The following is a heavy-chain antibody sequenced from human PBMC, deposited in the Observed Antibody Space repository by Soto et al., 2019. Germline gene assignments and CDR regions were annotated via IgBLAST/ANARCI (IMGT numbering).Heavy chain of an antibody. CDR2: IYTVGST. CDR3: ASGTYYYIFDD. J-gene: IGHJ4*02. D-gene: IGHD3-22*01. Sequence: EVRLVETGGGLIEPGRSLRLSCAASGFTLSNNYMSWVRQAPGKGLEWVSIIYTVGSTYYADSVKGRFTISRDTSKNTLYLQMDILRAEDTAVYFCASGTYYYIFDDWGQGTLVTVSS. V-gene: IGHV3-53*02. CDR1: GFTLSNNY.